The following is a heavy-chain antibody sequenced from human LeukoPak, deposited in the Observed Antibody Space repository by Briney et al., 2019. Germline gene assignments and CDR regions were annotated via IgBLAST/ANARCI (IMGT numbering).Heavy chain of an antibody. J-gene: IGHJ3*02. Sequence: GGSLRLPCAPSGFTFSSYWMHWVRHAPGKGLVWVSRINSDGRNTNYADSVKGRFTISRDNAKNTLFLQMNSLRAEDTAVYYCARPRSYEAFDIWGQGTMVTVSS. CDR2: INSDGRNT. CDR1: GFTFSSYW. V-gene: IGHV3-74*01. D-gene: IGHD6-6*01. CDR3: ARPRSYEAFDI.